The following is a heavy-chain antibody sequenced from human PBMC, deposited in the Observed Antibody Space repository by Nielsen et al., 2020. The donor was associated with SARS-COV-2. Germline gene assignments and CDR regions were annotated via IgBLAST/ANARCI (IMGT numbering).Heavy chain of an antibody. J-gene: IGHJ6*02. D-gene: IGHD2-2*01. Sequence: GESLKISCAASGFTFGSYGMHWVRQAPGKGLEWVAVISYDGSNKYYADSVKGRFTISRDNSKNTLYLQMNSLRAEDTAVYYCAKGGGSTVSPHMDVWGQGTTVTVSS. CDR1: GFTFGSYG. CDR3: AKGGGSTVSPHMDV. V-gene: IGHV3-30*18. CDR2: ISYDGSNK.